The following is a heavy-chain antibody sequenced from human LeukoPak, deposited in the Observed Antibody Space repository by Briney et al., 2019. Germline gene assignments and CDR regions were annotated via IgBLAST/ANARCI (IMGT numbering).Heavy chain of an antibody. CDR1: GFTFSSYE. J-gene: IGHJ4*02. CDR2: ISSSGSTI. V-gene: IGHV3-48*03. Sequence: GGSLRLSCAASGFTFSSYEMNWVRQAPGKGLEGVSYISSSGSTIYYADSVKCRFTISRDNAKNSLYLQMNSLRAEDTAVYYCARGLTAAAYGGYWGQGTLVTVSS. CDR3: ARGLTAAAYGGY. D-gene: IGHD2-2*01.